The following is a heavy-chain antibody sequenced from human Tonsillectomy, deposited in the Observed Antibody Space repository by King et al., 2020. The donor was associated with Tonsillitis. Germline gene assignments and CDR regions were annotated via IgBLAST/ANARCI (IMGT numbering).Heavy chain of an antibody. D-gene: IGHD3-10*02. CDR3: ARYVGPLCDVDV. CDR1: GDSISSGDYY. Sequence: VQLQESGPGLVKPSQTLSLTCTVSGDSISSGDYYWSWVRQPPGKGLEWIGYINYRGTTYYNPSLKSRVSISVDTSKNQFSLKLNSVTTADTAVYFCARYVGPLCDVDVWDQGTTVTVSS. J-gene: IGHJ6*02. V-gene: IGHV4-30-4*01. CDR2: INYRGTT.